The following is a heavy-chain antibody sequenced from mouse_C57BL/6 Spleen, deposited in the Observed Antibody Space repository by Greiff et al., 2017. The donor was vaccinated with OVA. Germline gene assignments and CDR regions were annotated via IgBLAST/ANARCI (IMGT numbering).Heavy chain of an antibody. CDR2: ISSGGSYT. CDR3: AREGAYYSNYEFAY. J-gene: IGHJ3*01. Sequence: EVMLVESGGDLVKPGGSLKLSCAASGFTFSSYGMSWVRQTPDKRLEWVATISSGGSYTYYPDSVKGRFTISRDNAKNTLYLQMSSLKSEDTAMYYCAREGAYYSNYEFAYWGQGTLVTVSA. V-gene: IGHV5-6*01. CDR1: GFTFSSYG. D-gene: IGHD2-5*01.